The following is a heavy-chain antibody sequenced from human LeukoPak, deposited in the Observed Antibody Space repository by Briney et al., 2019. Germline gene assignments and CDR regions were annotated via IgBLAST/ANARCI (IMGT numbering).Heavy chain of an antibody. CDR1: AFIFSGHW. J-gene: IGHJ4*02. CDR2: IKEDGSER. Sequence: GGSLRLSCEASAFIFSGHWLNWVRQTPGKGLEWVASIKEDGSERQYVDSVKGRFSISRDNTKGSLFLQLNSLRAEDTAVYYCARVAGELLQRNTDYWGQGTLVTVSS. V-gene: IGHV3-7*03. CDR3: ARVAGELLQRNTDY. D-gene: IGHD1-26*01.